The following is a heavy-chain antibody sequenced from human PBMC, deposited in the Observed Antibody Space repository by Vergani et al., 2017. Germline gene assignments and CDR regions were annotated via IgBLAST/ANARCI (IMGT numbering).Heavy chain of an antibody. Sequence: QVQLVQSGAEVKKPGASVKVSCMASGYTFTSYYMHWVRQAPGQGLEWRGIINPSGGSTSYAQKFQGRGTMTRDTSTSTVYMELSSLRSEDTAVYYCARDYPTVTTFSPGSSYFDYWGQGTLVTVSS. CDR3: ARDYPTVTTFSPGSSYFDY. V-gene: IGHV1-46*01. CDR2: INPSGGST. CDR1: GYTFTSYY. J-gene: IGHJ4*02. D-gene: IGHD4-17*01.